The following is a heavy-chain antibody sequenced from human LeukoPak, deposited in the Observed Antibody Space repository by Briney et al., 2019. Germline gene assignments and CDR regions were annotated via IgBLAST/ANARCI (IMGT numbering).Heavy chain of an antibody. D-gene: IGHD6-19*01. CDR3: ARGISGYSSGWCDY. CDR1: GYTFTSNY. J-gene: IGHJ4*02. CDR2: ISPSGGST. V-gene: IGHV1-46*01. Sequence: ASVKVSCKAFGYTFTSNYMHWVRQAPGQGPEWMGVISPSGGSTTYAQKFQGRVTLTRDTSTSTAYMELRSLRSDDTAVYYCARGISGYSSGWCDYWGQGTLVTVSS.